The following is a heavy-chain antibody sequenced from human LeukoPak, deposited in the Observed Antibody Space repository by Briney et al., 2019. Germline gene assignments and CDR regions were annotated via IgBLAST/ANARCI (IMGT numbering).Heavy chain of an antibody. Sequence: SETLSLTCAVYGGSFSGYYWSWIRQPPGKGLKWIGEINHSGSTNYNPSLKSRVTISVDTSKNQFPLKLSSVTAADTAVYYYARGLRYCSGGSCYSQGPDPWGQGTLVTVSS. CDR1: GGSFSGYY. D-gene: IGHD2-15*01. CDR2: INHSGST. CDR3: ARGLRYCSGGSCYSQGPDP. V-gene: IGHV4-34*01. J-gene: IGHJ5*02.